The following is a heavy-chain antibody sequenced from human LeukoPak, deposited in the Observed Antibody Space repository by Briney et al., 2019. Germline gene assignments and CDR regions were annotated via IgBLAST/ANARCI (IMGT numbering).Heavy chain of an antibody. CDR2: ISSSGSTI. CDR3: ARGKASYYDSSGSLDY. J-gene: IGHJ4*02. CDR1: GFTFDDYG. D-gene: IGHD3-22*01. V-gene: IGHV3-48*03. Sequence: GGSLRLSCAPSGFTFDDYGMIWVRQAPGKGLEWFSYISSSGSTIYYPDSVKGRFTISRENAKNSLYLKMNTLGAEDTAVYYCARGKASYYDSSGSLDYWGQGTLVTVSS.